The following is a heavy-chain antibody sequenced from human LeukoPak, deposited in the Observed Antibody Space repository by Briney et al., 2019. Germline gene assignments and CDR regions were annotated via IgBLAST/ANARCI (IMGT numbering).Heavy chain of an antibody. J-gene: IGHJ4*02. CDR2: IYYSGST. V-gene: IGHV4-59*08. CDR3: ARLSGGYSSSWYPYYFDY. Sequence: SETLSLTCTVSGGSISCYYWSWIRQPPGKGLEWIGYIYYSGSTNYNPSLKSRVTISVDTSKNQFSLKLSSVTAADTAVYYCARLSGGYSSSWYPYYFDYWGQGTLVTVSS. D-gene: IGHD6-13*01. CDR1: GGSISCYY.